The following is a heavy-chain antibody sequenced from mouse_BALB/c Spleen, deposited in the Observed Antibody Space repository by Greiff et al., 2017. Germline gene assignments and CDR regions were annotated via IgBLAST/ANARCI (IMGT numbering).Heavy chain of an antibody. V-gene: IGHV5-9-3*01. CDR3: ARHDGYGSSYYFDY. J-gene: IGHJ2*01. Sequence: DVKLVESGGGLVKPGGSLKLSCAASGFTFSSYAMSWVRQTPEKRLEWVAPISSGGSYTYYPDSVKGRFTISRANAKNTLYLQMSSRRSEDTAMYYFARHDGYGSSYYFDYWGQGTTLTVSS. CDR1: GFTFSSYA. CDR2: ISSGGSYT. D-gene: IGHD1-1*01.